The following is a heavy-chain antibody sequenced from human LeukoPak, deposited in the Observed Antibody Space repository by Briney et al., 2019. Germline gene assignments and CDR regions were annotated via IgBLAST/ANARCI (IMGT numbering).Heavy chain of an antibody. J-gene: IGHJ4*02. Sequence: GGPLRLSCAASGFLLSRYRFNGLRDARGKALEGVASVNTVSSYIYYADSVRGRFTNSRDNAKKSVLMKMNSLRAEDMAMYYCVRLRRNSDSSGYFYYYDNWGQGTLVTVSS. D-gene: IGHD3-22*01. V-gene: IGHV3-21*01. CDR2: VNTVSSYI. CDR1: GFLLSRYR. CDR3: VRLRRNSDSSGYFYYYDN.